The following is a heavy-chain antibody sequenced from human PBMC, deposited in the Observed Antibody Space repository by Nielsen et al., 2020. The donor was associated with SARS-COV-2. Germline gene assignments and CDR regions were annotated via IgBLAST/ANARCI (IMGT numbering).Heavy chain of an antibody. CDR3: ARMVRAQWLAP. Sequence: ASVKVSCKASGYTFTSYDINWVRQATGQGLEWMGWMNPNSGNTGYAQKLQGRVTMTRNTSISTAYMELSSLRSEDTAVDYCARMVRAQWLAPWGQGTLVTVSS. J-gene: IGHJ5*02. CDR1: GYTFTSYD. D-gene: IGHD6-19*01. CDR2: MNPNSGNT. V-gene: IGHV1-8*01.